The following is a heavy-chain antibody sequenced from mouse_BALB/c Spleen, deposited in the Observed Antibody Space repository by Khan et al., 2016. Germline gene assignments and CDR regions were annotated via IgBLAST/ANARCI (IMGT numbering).Heavy chain of an antibody. CDR2: INPDSRTI. V-gene: IGHV4-1*02. D-gene: IGHD1-1*01. CDR1: GFDFRRYW. CDR3: ARAGYYGYLAY. J-gene: IGHJ3*01. Sequence: EVELVESGGGLVQPGGSLKLSCAASGFDFRRYWMSWVRQAPGKGLEWIGEINPDSRTINYTPSLQDKFTISRDNAKNTLYLQMSKVRSEDTALYYCARAGYYGYLAYWGQGTLVSVSA.